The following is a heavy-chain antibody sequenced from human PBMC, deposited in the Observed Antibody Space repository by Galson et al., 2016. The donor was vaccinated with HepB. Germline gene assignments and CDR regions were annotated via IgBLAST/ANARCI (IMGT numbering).Heavy chain of an antibody. J-gene: IGHJ4*02. CDR2: IKEDGSEG. CDR1: GFIFSNFG. CDR3: ARDGRWELLVGGFDY. Sequence: SLRLSCATSGFIFSNFGMHWVRQAPGKGLEWVALIKEDGSEGYYLDSLKGRFTVSRDNAKNSLYLQMNTLRAEDTAVYYCARDGRWELLVGGFDYWGQGTLVTVSS. V-gene: IGHV3-7*03. D-gene: IGHD1-26*01.